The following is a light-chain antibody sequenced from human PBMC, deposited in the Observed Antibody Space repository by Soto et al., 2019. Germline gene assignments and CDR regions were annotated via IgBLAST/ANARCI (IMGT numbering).Light chain of an antibody. Sequence: DIQMTPSPSSLSASVGDRVTITCRASQDISNYLAWYQQKPGKGPTLLIYGASTLQSGVPSRFSGSGFGTDFTLTISSLQPEDVATYYCQKYNSAPLTFGGGTKVDIK. CDR3: QKYNSAPLT. V-gene: IGKV1-27*01. CDR1: QDISNY. CDR2: GAS. J-gene: IGKJ4*01.